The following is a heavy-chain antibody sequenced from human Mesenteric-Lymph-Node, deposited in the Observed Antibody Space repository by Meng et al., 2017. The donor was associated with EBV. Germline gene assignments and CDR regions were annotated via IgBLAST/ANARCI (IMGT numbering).Heavy chain of an antibody. V-gene: IGHV1-18*01. CDR3: AKSTFTSGGVIEPFDY. CDR1: GYTFTNYD. J-gene: IGHJ4*02. CDR2: ISAYNGNT. Sequence: QVQLVQSGAEVKKPGASVKVSCKASGYTFTNYDINWVRQAPGQGLEWMGWISAYNGNTNYAQKLQGRVTMTRNTSISTAYMELSSLRSEDTAVYYCAKSTFTSGGVIEPFDYWGQGTLVTVSS. D-gene: IGHD3-16*02.